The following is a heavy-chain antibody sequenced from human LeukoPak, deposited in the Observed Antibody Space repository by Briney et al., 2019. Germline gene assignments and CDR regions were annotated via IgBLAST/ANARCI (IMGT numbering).Heavy chain of an antibody. CDR1: GGTFRSYA. D-gene: IGHD2-15*01. J-gene: IGHJ4*02. V-gene: IGHV1-69*05. CDR3: AREGGNIVVVVAGRFDY. CDR2: IIPIFGTA. Sequence: SVKVSRKASGGTFRSYAISWVRQAPGQGLEWMGRIIPIFGTANFAQKFQGRVTITTDESTSTAYMELSSLRSEDTAVYYCAREGGNIVVVVAGRFDYWGQGTLVTVSS.